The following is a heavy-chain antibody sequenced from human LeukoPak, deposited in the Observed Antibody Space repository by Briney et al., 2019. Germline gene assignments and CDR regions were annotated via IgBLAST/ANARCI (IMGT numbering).Heavy chain of an antibody. J-gene: IGHJ5*02. V-gene: IGHV3-66*01. D-gene: IGHD3-10*01. CDR2: VYSGGST. CDR1: GFTVSSNY. CDR3: ARASVLSWFDP. Sequence: GGSLRLSCAASGFTVSSNYMSWVRQAPGKGLEWVSVVYSGGSTYYANSVKGRFTISRDNSKNTLYLQMNSLRAEDTAVYYCARASVLSWFDPWGQGTLVTVSS.